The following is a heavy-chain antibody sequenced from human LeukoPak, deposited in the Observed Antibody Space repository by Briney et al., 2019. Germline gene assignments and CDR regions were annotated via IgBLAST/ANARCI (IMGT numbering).Heavy chain of an antibody. CDR1: GYRFSTNW. Sequence: GESLKSSFRGSGYRFSTNWIGWVRQRPGKGPEWMGIIYPGDSNTKYDPSFQGQVIISVDKSISTAYLQCSSLKASDTAIYFCASNRIRGYYYHYMDVWGKGTTVTVSS. CDR2: IYPGDSNT. V-gene: IGHV5-51*01. CDR3: ASNRIRGYYYHYMDV. D-gene: IGHD5-18*01. J-gene: IGHJ6*03.